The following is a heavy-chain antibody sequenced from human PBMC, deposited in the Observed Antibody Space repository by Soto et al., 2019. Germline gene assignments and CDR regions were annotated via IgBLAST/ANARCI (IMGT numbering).Heavy chain of an antibody. Sequence: PSETLSLTCTVSVASGTFGGYSWSWVRQTPGKGLEWIGYISHRETTFYNPSFESRLTLSIDRAKNQFSLKLHSMSAADRAVYFCARGGGSDSFDYWGQGTLVIVSS. CDR3: ARGGGSDSFDY. V-gene: IGHV4-30-2*01. CDR1: VASGTFGGYS. CDR2: ISHRETT. D-gene: IGHD1-26*01. J-gene: IGHJ4*02.